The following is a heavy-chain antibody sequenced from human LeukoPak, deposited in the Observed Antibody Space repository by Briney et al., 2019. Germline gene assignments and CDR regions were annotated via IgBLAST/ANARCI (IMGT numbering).Heavy chain of an antibody. V-gene: IGHV1-69*05. J-gene: IGHJ6*03. CDR2: IIPIFGTA. D-gene: IGHD1-7*01. Sequence: SVKVSCKASGGTFSSYAISWARQAPGQGLEWMGRIIPIFGTANYAQKFQGRVTITTDESTSTAYMELSSLRSEDTAVYYCARDSDWNYERPYYMDVWGKGTTVTVSS. CDR3: ARDSDWNYERPYYMDV. CDR1: GGTFSSYA.